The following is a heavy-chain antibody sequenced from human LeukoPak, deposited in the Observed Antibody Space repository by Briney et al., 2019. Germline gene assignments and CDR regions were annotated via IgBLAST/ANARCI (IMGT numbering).Heavy chain of an antibody. CDR2: ISYDGSNK. D-gene: IGHD6-19*01. V-gene: IGHV3-30*18. CDR3: AKDLRLVRVLDY. J-gene: IGHJ4*02. CDR1: GFTFRDYA. Sequence: GGSLRLSCAACGFTFRDYAMTWVRQAPGKGPEWVAVISYDGSNKYYADSVKGRFTISRDNSKNTLYLQMNSLRAEDTAVYYCAKDLRLVRVLDYWGQGTLVTVSS.